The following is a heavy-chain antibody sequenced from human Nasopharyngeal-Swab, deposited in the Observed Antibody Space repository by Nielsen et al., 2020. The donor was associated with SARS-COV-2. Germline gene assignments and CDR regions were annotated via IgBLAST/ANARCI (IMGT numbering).Heavy chain of an antibody. Sequence: SGPTLVKPTQTLTLTCTFSGFSLSTSGMSVSWIRQPPGKALEWLALIDWDDDKYYSTSLKISLTISKDTSKNQVVLTMTNMDPVDTATYYCARVPATGYYFDYWGQGTLVTVSS. CDR2: IDWDDDK. CDR1: GFSLSTSGMS. CDR3: ARVPATGYYFDY. J-gene: IGHJ4*02. D-gene: IGHD1-1*01. V-gene: IGHV2-70*01.